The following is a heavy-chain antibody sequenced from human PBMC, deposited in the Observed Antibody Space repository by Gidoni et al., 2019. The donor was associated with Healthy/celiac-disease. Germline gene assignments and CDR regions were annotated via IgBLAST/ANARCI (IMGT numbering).Heavy chain of an antibody. J-gene: IGHJ3*02. D-gene: IGHD3-9*01. Sequence: QAQLVQSGAEVNKPGASVKVSCKASGYTFTGYYMHWVRQAPGQGLEWMGWINPNSGGKNYAQKFQGRVTMTRDTSISTAYMELSRLRSDDTAVYYCARAPLRYFDWLSAFDIWGQGTMVTVSS. CDR1: GYTFTGYY. CDR3: ARAPLRYFDWLSAFDI. CDR2: INPNSGGK. V-gene: IGHV1-2*02.